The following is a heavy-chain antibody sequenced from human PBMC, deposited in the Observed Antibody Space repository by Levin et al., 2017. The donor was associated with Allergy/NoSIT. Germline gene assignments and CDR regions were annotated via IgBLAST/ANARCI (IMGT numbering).Heavy chain of an antibody. D-gene: IGHD5-18*01. CDR1: GGSISSSSYY. V-gene: IGHV4-39*01. Sequence: SQTLSLTCTVSGGSISSSSYYWGWIRQPPGKGLEWIGSIYYSGSTYYNPSLKSRVTISVDTAKNQFSLKLSSVTAADTAVYYCARRRVDTAMVYYYYYYYMDVWGKGTTVTVSS. CDR3: ARRRVDTAMVYYYYYYYMDV. CDR2: IYYSGST. J-gene: IGHJ6*03.